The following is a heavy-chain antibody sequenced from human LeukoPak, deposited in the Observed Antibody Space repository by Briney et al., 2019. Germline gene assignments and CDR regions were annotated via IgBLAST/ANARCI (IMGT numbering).Heavy chain of an antibody. Sequence: GGSLRLSCAASGFTFDDYAMHWVRQAPGKGLEWVSGISWNSGSIGYADSVKGRFTISRDNAKNSLYLQMNSLRAEDTAVYYCAKGGWGSGWYFFDYWGLGTLVTVSS. D-gene: IGHD6-19*01. V-gene: IGHV3-9*01. CDR3: AKGGWGSGWYFFDY. CDR2: ISWNSGSI. J-gene: IGHJ4*02. CDR1: GFTFDDYA.